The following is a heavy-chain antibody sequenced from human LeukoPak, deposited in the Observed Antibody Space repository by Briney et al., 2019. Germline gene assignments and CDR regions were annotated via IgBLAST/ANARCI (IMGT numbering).Heavy chain of an antibody. CDR1: GFTFNTYG. Sequence: PGGSLRLSCAASGFTFNTYGMHWVRQAPGKGLEWVAFIRYDGSNKYYADSVKGRFTISRDNSKNTLYLQMNSLRAEDTAVYYCAKAYCSSTSCYLGWYYYMDVWGKGTTVTVSS. V-gene: IGHV3-30*02. J-gene: IGHJ6*03. CDR3: AKAYCSSTSCYLGWYYYMDV. D-gene: IGHD2-2*01. CDR2: IRYDGSNK.